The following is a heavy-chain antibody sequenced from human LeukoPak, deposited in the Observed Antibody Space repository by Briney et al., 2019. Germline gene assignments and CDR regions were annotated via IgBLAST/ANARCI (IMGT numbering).Heavy chain of an antibody. D-gene: IGHD1-1*01. V-gene: IGHV3-21*01. J-gene: IGHJ4*02. CDR3: ARDRKLEPLPEY. Sequence: GGSLRLSCAASGFTFSSYAMNWARQAPGKGLEWISSISSVSTYIYYADSVKGRFTISRDNARNSLYLQLNSLRAEDTAVYYCARDRKLEPLPEYWGQGTLVTVSS. CDR2: ISSVSTYI. CDR1: GFTFSSYA.